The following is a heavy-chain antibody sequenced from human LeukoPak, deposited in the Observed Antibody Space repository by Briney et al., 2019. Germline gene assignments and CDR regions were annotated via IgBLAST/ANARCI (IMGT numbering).Heavy chain of an antibody. CDR1: GFTFSSYA. Sequence: SGGSLRLSCAASGFTFSSYAMSWVRQAPGEGLEWVSSISNSGGRTFYTDSVKGRFTISRDNSKITLYLQMNSLRAEDTAVYYCAKSYNGYESKPDYWGQGTLVTVSS. V-gene: IGHV3-23*01. CDR2: ISNSGGRT. CDR3: AKSYNGYESKPDY. J-gene: IGHJ4*02. D-gene: IGHD5-12*01.